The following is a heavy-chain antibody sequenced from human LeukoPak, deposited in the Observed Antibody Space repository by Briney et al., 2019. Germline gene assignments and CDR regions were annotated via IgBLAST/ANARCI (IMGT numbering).Heavy chain of an antibody. J-gene: IGHJ3*02. CDR1: GYTFTSYD. Sequence: ASVKVSCKASGYTFTSYDSNWVRQAPGQGREWMGWMNPNSGNTGYAQKFQGRVTMTRNTSISTAYMELSSLRSEDTAVYYCAGQQQLGDAFDIWGQGTMVTVSS. CDR2: MNPNSGNT. D-gene: IGHD6-13*01. V-gene: IGHV1-8*01. CDR3: AGQQQLGDAFDI.